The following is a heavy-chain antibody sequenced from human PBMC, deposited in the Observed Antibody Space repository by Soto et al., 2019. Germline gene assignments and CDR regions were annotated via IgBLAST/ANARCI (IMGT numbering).Heavy chain of an antibody. D-gene: IGHD6-19*01. V-gene: IGHV3-53*04. CDR3: ARDRYSSGWLDAFDI. J-gene: IGHJ3*02. CDR2: IFTGGIT. CDR1: GFTVSSNY. Sequence: EVQLVESGGGLVQPGGSLRLSCAASGFTVSSNYMSWVRQAPGKGLEWVSVIFTGGITYYADSVKGRFTISRHSSKNTVYLQMNSLRAEDTAVYYCARDRYSSGWLDAFDIWGQGTMVTVSS.